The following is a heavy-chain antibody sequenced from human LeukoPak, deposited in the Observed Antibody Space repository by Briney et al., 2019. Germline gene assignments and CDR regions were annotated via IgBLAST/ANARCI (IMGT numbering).Heavy chain of an antibody. Sequence: SETLSLTCAVYGGSFSGYYWNWIRQPPGKGLEWIGEINHSGGTNYNPSLKSRVTISVDTSKNQFSLKLSSVTAADTAVYYCARGDILTGYYPVYFDYWGQGTLVTVSS. CDR2: INHSGGT. V-gene: IGHV4-34*01. CDR3: ARGDILTGYYPVYFDY. CDR1: GGSFSGYY. D-gene: IGHD3-9*01. J-gene: IGHJ4*02.